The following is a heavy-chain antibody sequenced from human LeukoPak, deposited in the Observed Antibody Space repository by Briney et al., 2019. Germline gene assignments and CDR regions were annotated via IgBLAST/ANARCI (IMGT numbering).Heavy chain of an antibody. D-gene: IGHD6-19*01. CDR1: GYTFTSYA. CDR2: FNAGNGNT. Sequence: ASLKGSCKASGYTFTSYAMHWVRQAPGQRLEWMGWFNAGNGNTKYSQKFQGRVTITRDTSASTAYMELSSLRSEDTAVYYCAREIDSSGWYYFDYWGQGTLVNVSS. J-gene: IGHJ4*02. CDR3: AREIDSSGWYYFDY. V-gene: IGHV1-3*01.